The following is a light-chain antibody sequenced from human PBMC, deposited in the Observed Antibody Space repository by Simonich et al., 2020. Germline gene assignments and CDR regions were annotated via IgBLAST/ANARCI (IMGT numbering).Light chain of an antibody. CDR3: QQYYSTPYT. CDR1: QIVLYSSNNKNY. Sequence: DIVMTQSPDSLAVSLGERATINCKSSQIVLYSSNNKNYLAWYQQKPGQPPKLLIYWASTRESGGPDRFSGNGSGTDFTLTISSLQAEDVAVYYCQQYYSTPYTFGQGTKLEIK. V-gene: IGKV4-1*01. CDR2: WAS. J-gene: IGKJ2*01.